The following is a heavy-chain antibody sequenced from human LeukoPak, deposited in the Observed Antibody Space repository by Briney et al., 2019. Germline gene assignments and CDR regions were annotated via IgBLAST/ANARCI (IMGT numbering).Heavy chain of an antibody. Sequence: SETLSLTCAVYGGSSSGYYWIWIRQPPGKGLEWIGEINHSGSTNYNPSLKSRVTISVDTSKNQFSLKLSSVTAADTAVYYCARVTAMAYYFDYWGQGTLVTVSS. CDR3: ARVTAMAYYFDY. CDR1: GGSSSGYY. CDR2: INHSGST. V-gene: IGHV4-34*01. D-gene: IGHD5-18*01. J-gene: IGHJ4*02.